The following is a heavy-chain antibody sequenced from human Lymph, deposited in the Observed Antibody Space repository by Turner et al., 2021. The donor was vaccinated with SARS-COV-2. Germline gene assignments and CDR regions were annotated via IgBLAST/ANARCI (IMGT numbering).Heavy chain of an antibody. CDR3: ARGGVDTAMVRYYYYGMDV. J-gene: IGHJ6*02. CDR2: INHSGST. V-gene: IGHV4-34*01. D-gene: IGHD5-18*01. Sequence: QVQLQQWGAGLLKPSETLSLTCAVYGGSFSGYYWSWIRQPPGKGLEWIGEINHSGSTNYNPSLKSRVTISVDTSKNQFSLKPSSVTAADTAVYYCARGGVDTAMVRYYYYGMDVWGQGTTVTVSS. CDR1: GGSFSGYY.